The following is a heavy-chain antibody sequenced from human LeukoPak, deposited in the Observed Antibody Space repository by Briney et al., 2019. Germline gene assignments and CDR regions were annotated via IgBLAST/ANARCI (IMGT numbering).Heavy chain of an antibody. CDR3: ARGSVGPDC. CDR2: INTDGTST. CDR1: GFTFSNYW. D-gene: IGHD1-26*01. V-gene: IGHV3-74*01. Sequence: PGGSLRLSCAASGFTFSNYWMHWVRQAPGKGLEWVSRINTDGTSTIYADSVRGRFTISRDNAKNTVYLQMNSLRAEHTAVYYCARGSVGPDCWGQGTLVTVSS. J-gene: IGHJ4*02.